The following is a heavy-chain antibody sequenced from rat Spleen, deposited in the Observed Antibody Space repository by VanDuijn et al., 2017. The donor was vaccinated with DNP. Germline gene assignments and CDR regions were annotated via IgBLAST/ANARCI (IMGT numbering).Heavy chain of an antibody. CDR1: GFTFSDYY. Sequence: EVQLVESGGGLVQPGRSLKLSCAASGFTFSDYYMAWVRQAPTKGLEWVAYIGSDGYAPYYGDSVKGRFTISRDNAKSTLYLKMNSLRYEDMATYYCIRWNSGHFDYWGQGVMVTVSS. V-gene: IGHV5-22*01. J-gene: IGHJ2*01. CDR2: IGSDGYAP. D-gene: IGHD4-3*01. CDR3: IRWNSGHFDY.